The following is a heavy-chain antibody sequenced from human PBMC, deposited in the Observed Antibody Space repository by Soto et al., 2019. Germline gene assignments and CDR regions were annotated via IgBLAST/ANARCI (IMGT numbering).Heavy chain of an antibody. Sequence: QVLLVESGGGVVQPGSSLRLSCAASGFTFWHFAMHWVRQAPGRGLEWVALITYDGSRQYYADPVKGRFTISRDQSSNTPDLQMNSLSPEDTAIYYGAREERGYIVGYWGQGTLVSVSS. CDR2: ITYDGSRQ. V-gene: IGHV3-30-3*01. J-gene: IGHJ4*01. D-gene: IGHD2-21*01. CDR3: AREERGYIVGY. CDR1: GFTFWHFA.